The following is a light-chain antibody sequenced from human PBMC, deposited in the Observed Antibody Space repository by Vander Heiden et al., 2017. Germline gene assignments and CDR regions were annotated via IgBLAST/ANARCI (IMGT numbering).Light chain of an antibody. CDR2: QDN. V-gene: IGLV3-1*01. CDR3: QAWDSNTAV. CDR1: TLRAKY. Sequence: SYDLTQPPSVSVSPGQTATIACSAPTLRAKYTSWYQHKPGQSPLLVIYQDNKRPSGIPERFSASSSGNTATLTVSETQPLDAADYFCQAWDSNTAVFGGGTKLTVL. J-gene: IGLJ2*01.